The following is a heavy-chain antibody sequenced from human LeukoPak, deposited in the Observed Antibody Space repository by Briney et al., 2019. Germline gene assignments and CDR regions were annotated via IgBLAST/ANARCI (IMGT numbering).Heavy chain of an antibody. J-gene: IGHJ4*02. CDR3: ARGGEGYSLYYFDF. V-gene: IGHV4-39*07. CDR2: IYYGGST. CDR1: GGSISGNYYY. Sequence: PSETLSLTCTVSGGSISGNYYYWGWIRQPPGKGLEWIGSIYYGGSTYYNPSLKSRVTISVDTSKNQFSLKLRFVTAADTAVYYCARGGEGYSLYYFDFWGQGTLVTVSS. D-gene: IGHD5-24*01.